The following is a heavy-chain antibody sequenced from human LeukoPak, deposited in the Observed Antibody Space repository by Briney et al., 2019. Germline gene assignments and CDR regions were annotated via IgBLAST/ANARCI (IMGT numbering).Heavy chain of an antibody. Sequence: GGSLRLSCAASGFTFRNHAMTWVRQAPGKGLEWVSVVTGNGDTTYYADSLKGRFTISRDNSRNTLYLQMNSLRAEDTAAYHCARNAADCTTSACYDSWGQGTLVTVSS. CDR2: VTGNGDTT. CDR1: GFTFRNHA. J-gene: IGHJ4*02. V-gene: IGHV3-23*01. D-gene: IGHD2-8*01. CDR3: ARNAADCTTSACYDS.